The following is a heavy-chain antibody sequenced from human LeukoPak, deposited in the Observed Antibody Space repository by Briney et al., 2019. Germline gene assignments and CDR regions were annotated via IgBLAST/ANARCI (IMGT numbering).Heavy chain of an antibody. D-gene: IGHD1-1*01. CDR1: GGSISSYY. V-gene: IGHV4-4*07. Sequence: PSETLSLTCTVSGGSISSYYWSWIRQPAGKGLEWIGRIYTSGSTNYNPSLKSRVTMSVDTSKNQFSLKLSSVTAADTAVYYCAREAGLHWNQNDAFDIWGQGTMVTVS. CDR3: AREAGLHWNQNDAFDI. CDR2: IYTSGST. J-gene: IGHJ3*02.